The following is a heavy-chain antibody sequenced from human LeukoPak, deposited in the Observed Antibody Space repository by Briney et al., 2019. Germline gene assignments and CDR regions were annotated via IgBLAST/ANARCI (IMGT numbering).Heavy chain of an antibody. CDR1: GGSISTNNW. Sequence: SETLSLTCAVSGGSISTNNWWSWVRQPPGMGLEWIGEIYHTGSTNYSPSLRSRVTMSIDKSNNQFSLNLNSVTAADTAVYYCAKSGDYLWDYWGQGTLVTVSS. J-gene: IGHJ4*02. CDR2: IYHTGST. D-gene: IGHD3-16*01. CDR3: AKSGDYLWDY. V-gene: IGHV4-4*02.